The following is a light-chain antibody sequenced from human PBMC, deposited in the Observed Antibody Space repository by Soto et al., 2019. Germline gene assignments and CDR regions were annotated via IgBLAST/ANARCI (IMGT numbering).Light chain of an antibody. V-gene: IGKV1-9*01. CDR3: QQRSNWPIT. Sequence: DIQLTQSPSFLSASVGDRVTITFRASQGISSYLAWYQQKPGKAPKLLIYAASTLQSGVPSRFSGSGSGTDFTLTISSLEPEDFAVYYCQQRSNWPITFGQGTRLEIK. J-gene: IGKJ5*01. CDR2: AAS. CDR1: QGISSY.